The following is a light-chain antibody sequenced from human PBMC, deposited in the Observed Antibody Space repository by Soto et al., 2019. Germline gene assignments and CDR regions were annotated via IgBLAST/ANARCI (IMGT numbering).Light chain of an antibody. CDR2: LGS. CDR3: MQPLQTPRT. V-gene: IGKV2-28*01. Sequence: DLVMTQSPLSLTVTPGEPASISCRSSQSLLYSDGKNYLDWYLQKPGQSPQVLIYLGSNRASGVPDRFSGSGSGTDFTLKISRVEAEDVGVYYCMQPLQTPRTFGQGTKVEIK. CDR1: QSLLYSDGKNY. J-gene: IGKJ1*01.